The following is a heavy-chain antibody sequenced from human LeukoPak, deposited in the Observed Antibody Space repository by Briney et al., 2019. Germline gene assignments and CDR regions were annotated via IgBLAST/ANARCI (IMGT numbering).Heavy chain of an antibody. CDR3: AKDKGYCSGGSCWNYFDY. J-gene: IGHJ4*02. D-gene: IGHD2-15*01. CDR2: ISGSGGST. Sequence: PGGSLRLSCAASGFTFSSYAMSWVRQAPGKGLEWVSAISGSGGSTYYAYSVKGRFTISRDNSKNTLYLQMNSLRAEDTAVYYCAKDKGYCSGGSCWNYFDYWGQGTLVTVSS. V-gene: IGHV3-23*01. CDR1: GFTFSSYA.